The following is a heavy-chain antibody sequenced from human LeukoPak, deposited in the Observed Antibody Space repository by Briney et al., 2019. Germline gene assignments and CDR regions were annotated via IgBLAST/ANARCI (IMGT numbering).Heavy chain of an antibody. D-gene: IGHD2-2*03. V-gene: IGHV1-69*05. CDR1: GGTFSSYA. CDR2: IIPIFGTA. Sequence: SVKVSCKASGGTFSSYAISWVRQAPGQGLEWMGGIIPIFGTANYAQKFQGRVTMTRDTSISTAYMELSRLRSDDTAVYYCARDLDIVVVPAARGYFQHWGQGTLVTVSS. J-gene: IGHJ1*01. CDR3: ARDLDIVVVPAARGYFQH.